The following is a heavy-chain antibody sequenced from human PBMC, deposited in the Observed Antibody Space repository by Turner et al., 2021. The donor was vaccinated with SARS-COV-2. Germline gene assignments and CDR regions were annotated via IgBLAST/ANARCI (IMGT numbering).Heavy chain of an antibody. V-gene: IGHV4-59*01. CDR3: ARTDGYNYDY. J-gene: IGHJ4*02. D-gene: IGHD5-12*01. Sequence: QVQLQESGSGLVKPSVTLSLTCTVSGGSISSYYWRMIRKPQGNGLEWIEYIYYSGRTNYNPSLKSRVTISIDTSKNQFSLKLSSVTAADTDVYYCARTDGYNYDYWGQGTLVTVSS. CDR1: GGSISSYY. CDR2: IYYSGRT.